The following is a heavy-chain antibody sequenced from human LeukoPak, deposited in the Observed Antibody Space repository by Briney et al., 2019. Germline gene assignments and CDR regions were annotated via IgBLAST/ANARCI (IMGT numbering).Heavy chain of an antibody. D-gene: IGHD6-13*01. V-gene: IGHV4-59*11. CDR2: IYYSVST. J-gene: IGHJ5*02. CDR3: AREKEGVYSSIWYVWFDP. Sequence: SETLSLICTVYGASISSHYWSWIRQPPGKGLEWIGYIYYSVSTTYNPSLKSRVTSSVDTSKNQLTLKLSSVTAADTAVYYWAREKEGVYSSIWYVWFDPWGQGTLVTVSS. CDR1: GASISSHY.